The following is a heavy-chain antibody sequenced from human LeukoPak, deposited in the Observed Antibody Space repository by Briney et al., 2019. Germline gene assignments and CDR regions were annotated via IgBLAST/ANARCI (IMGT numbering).Heavy chain of an antibody. CDR2: ISGSGGST. J-gene: IGHJ4*02. D-gene: IGHD3-16*02. Sequence: GGSLRLSCAASGFTFSSYAMSWVRQAPGKGLEWVSAISGSGGSTYYADSVKGRFTISRDNSKNTLYLQMNSLRAEDTAVYYCARASYWGSYRTFDYWGQGTLVTVSS. CDR3: ARASYWGSYRTFDY. CDR1: GFTFSSYA. V-gene: IGHV3-23*01.